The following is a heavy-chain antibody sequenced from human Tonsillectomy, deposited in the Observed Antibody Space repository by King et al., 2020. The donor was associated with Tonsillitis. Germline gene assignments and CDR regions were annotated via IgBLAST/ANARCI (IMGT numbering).Heavy chain of an antibody. CDR3: ARDAQWLLPTQDPFDI. V-gene: IGHV1-18*04. J-gene: IGHJ3*02. D-gene: IGHD3-22*01. Sequence: QLVQSGAEVKKPGASVKVSCKASGYTFTSYVISWVRQAPGQGLEWMGWISVYKGNTNYAQKLQGRVTMTTDTSTSTAYMQLRSLRSDDTAVYYCARDAQWLLPTQDPFDIWGQGTMVTVSS. CDR2: ISVYKGNT. CDR1: GYTFTSYV.